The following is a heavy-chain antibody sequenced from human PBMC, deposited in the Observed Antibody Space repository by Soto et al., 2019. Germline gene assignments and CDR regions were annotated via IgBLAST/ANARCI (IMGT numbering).Heavy chain of an antibody. CDR2: IYYSGNT. V-gene: IGHV4-31*03. D-gene: IGHD3-10*02. J-gene: IGHJ6*03. CDR3: ASTDYVAYYMDV. CDR1: GGSISSGYY. Sequence: QVQLQESGPGLVKASQTLSLTCSVSGGSISSGYYWTWIRQHPGKGLEWIGYIYYSGNTYYNPSLKSRVTISVDTSKNQFSLKLSSVTAADTAVYYCASTDYVAYYMDVWGQGTTVTVSS.